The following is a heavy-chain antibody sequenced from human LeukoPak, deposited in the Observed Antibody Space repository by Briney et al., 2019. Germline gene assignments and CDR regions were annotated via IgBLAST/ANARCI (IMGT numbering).Heavy chain of an antibody. CDR3: ARVDYSNYLYDY. CDR2: IYYSGST. Sequence: SETLSLTCTVSGGSIGSSSYYWGWIRQPPGKGLEWIGSIYYSGSTYYNPSLKSRVTISVDTSKNQFSLKLSSVTAADTAVYYCARVDYSNYLYDYWGQGTLVTVSS. J-gene: IGHJ4*02. V-gene: IGHV4-39*07. CDR1: GGSIGSSSYY. D-gene: IGHD4-11*01.